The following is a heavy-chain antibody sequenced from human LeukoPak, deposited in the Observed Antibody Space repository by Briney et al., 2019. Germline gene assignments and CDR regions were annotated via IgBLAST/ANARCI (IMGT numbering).Heavy chain of an antibody. CDR1: GYTFTGYA. V-gene: IGHV1-18*01. CDR3: ARDYGVVPAAMSYYYYGMDV. D-gene: IGHD2-2*01. CDR2: ISAYNGNP. J-gene: IGHJ6*02. Sequence: ASVKVSCKASGYTFTGYATSGVPPTPGQGLERMGWISAYNGNPNYAQKLQGRVTMTTDTSTSTAYMELRSLRSDDTAVYYCARDYGVVPAAMSYYYYGMDVWGQGTTVTVSS.